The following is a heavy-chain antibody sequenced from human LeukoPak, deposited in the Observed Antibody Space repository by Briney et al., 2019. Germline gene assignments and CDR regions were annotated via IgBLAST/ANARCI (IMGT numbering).Heavy chain of an antibody. CDR1: GDSISSSNW. V-gene: IGHV4-4*02. J-gene: IGHJ4*02. Sequence: SGTLSLTCAVSGDSISSSNWWNWVRQPPGKGLEWIGYIYHSGSTYYNPSLKSRVTISVDRSKNQFSLKLSSVTAADTAVYYCARGEGTVVTLDYWGQGTLVTVSS. CDR3: ARGEGTVVTLDY. CDR2: IYHSGST. D-gene: IGHD4-23*01.